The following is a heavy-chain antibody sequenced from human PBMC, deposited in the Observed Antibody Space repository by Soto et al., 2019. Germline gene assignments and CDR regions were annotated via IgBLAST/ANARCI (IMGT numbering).Heavy chain of an antibody. J-gene: IGHJ4*02. CDR3: AKDPDYESSGYYPDY. CDR1: GFTFSSYA. V-gene: IGHV3-23*01. D-gene: IGHD3-22*01. Sequence: GGSLRLSCAASGFTFSSYAMRLVRQAPGKGLEWVSAISGRGGSTYYADSVRGRLTISRDDSNNTLYLQMNSLRAEDTAVYYCAKDPDYESSGYYPDYWGQGTLVTVSS. CDR2: ISGRGGST.